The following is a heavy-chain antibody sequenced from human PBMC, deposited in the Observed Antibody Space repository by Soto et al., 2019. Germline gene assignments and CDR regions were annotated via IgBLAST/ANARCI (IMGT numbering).Heavy chain of an antibody. Sequence: QVQLQESGPGLVKPSGTLSLTCAVSGGSISSSNWWSWVRQPPGKGLEWIGEIYHSGSTNYNPSRTSRVTISVAKPKNHCALKLSSVTAADTAVYYCARAYSYGNRAFDYWGQGTLVTVSS. V-gene: IGHV4-4*02. CDR3: ARAYSYGNRAFDY. J-gene: IGHJ4*02. CDR1: GGSISSSNW. D-gene: IGHD5-18*01. CDR2: IYHSGST.